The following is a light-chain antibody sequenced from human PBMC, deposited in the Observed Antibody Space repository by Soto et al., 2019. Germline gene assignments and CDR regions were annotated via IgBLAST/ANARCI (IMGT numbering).Light chain of an antibody. V-gene: IGKV1-5*01. CDR3: QHYHIYSRT. CDR2: AAS. J-gene: IGKJ1*01. Sequence: IQLTQSPSTRSASVGDRVSITCRASRNISNYLSWYQQKPGKAPTLLIYAASNLESGVPSRFSGSRSGTEFTLTVSSLQPEDFATYYCQHYHIYSRTFGQGTKVDIK. CDR1: RNISNY.